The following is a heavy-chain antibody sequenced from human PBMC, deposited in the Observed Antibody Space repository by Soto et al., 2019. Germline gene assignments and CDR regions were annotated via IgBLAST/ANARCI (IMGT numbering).Heavy chain of an antibody. CDR3: ARVVILPDSYYDILTGYSKNNWFDP. CDR1: GGSISSYY. D-gene: IGHD3-9*01. V-gene: IGHV4-59*01. J-gene: IGHJ5*02. Sequence: SETLSLTCTVSGGSISSYYWSWIRQPPGKGLEWNGYIYYIGSTNYNPSLKSRVTISVDTSKNQFSLKLSFVTAADTAVYYCARVVILPDSYYDILTGYSKNNWFDPWGQGTLVTSPQ. CDR2: IYYIGST.